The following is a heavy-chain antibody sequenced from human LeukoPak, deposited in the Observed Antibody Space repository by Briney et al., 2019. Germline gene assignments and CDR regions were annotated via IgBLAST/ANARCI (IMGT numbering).Heavy chain of an antibody. CDR1: GYTFTGYY. CDR2: INPNSGGT. V-gene: IGHV1-2*02. CDR3: ARDTSGEPYYYYYMDV. Sequence: ASVKVSCKASGYTFTGYYMHWVRQAPGQGLEWMGWINPNSGGTNYAQKFQGRVTMTRDTSISTAYMKLSRLRSDDTAVYYCARDTSGEPYYYYYMDVWGKGTTVTVSS. D-gene: IGHD2-8*01. J-gene: IGHJ6*03.